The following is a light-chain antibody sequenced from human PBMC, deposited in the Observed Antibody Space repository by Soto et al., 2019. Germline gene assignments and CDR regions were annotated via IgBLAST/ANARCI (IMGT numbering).Light chain of an antibody. CDR1: QSISNS. Sequence: DIQMTQSPASLSASVGDRVTITCRASQSISNSLNWYQQKPGKAPKLLISAASTLQSGVPSRFSGSGSGTDFTLTISSLQPEDFAIYFCQQSNIIPWAFGQGTKVDIK. J-gene: IGKJ1*01. V-gene: IGKV1-39*01. CDR2: AAS. CDR3: QQSNIIPWA.